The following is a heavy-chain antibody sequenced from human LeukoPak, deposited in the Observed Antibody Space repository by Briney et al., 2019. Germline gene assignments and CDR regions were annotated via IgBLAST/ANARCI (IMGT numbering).Heavy chain of an antibody. J-gene: IGHJ5*01. V-gene: IGHV3-21*01. CDR3: GRGLVSPVVPAARGVGP. CDR2: ISSSSSYI. CDR1: GFTFSSYS. Sequence: TGGSLRLSCAASGFTFSSYSMNWVRQAPGKGLEWVSSISSSSSYIYYANSVKGRFTISRDNAKNSLYLQMNSLRAGDTGLYYCGRGLVSPVVPAARGVGPWGQGT. D-gene: IGHD2-2*01.